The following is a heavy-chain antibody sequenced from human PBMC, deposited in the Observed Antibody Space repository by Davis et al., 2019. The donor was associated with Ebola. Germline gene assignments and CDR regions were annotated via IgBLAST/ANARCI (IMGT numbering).Heavy chain of an antibody. CDR3: AADYSGSHLYNWFDH. V-gene: IGHV1-46*01. CDR1: GYTFVSHY. Sequence: AASVKVSCKASGYTFVSHYMHWVRQAPGQGLEWMGRINPSGDDTIYAQKFQGRLTMTEDTSTDTAYMELSSLRSEDTAVYYCAADYSGSHLYNWFDHWGQGTLVTVSS. D-gene: IGHD6-6*01. J-gene: IGHJ5*02. CDR2: INPSGDDT.